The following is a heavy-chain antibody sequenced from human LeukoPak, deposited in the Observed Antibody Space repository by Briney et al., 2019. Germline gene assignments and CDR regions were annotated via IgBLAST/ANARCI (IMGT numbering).Heavy chain of an antibody. CDR3: ARAAAGTTDY. CDR1: GFTFSSYS. J-gene: IGHJ4*02. Sequence: PGGSLRLSCAASGFTFSSYSMNWVRQAPGKGLEWVSSISSSSSYIYYADSVKGRFTISRDNDKNSLYLQMNSLRAEDTAVYYCARAAAGTTDYWGQGTLVSVSS. D-gene: IGHD6-13*01. V-gene: IGHV3-21*01. CDR2: ISSSSSYI.